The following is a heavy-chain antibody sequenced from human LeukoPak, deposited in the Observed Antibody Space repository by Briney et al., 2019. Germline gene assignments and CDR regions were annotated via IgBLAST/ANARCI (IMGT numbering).Heavy chain of an antibody. D-gene: IGHD3-10*01. J-gene: IGHJ6*02. CDR3: ARDPGPLTYYYGSGSYYNYYGMDV. Sequence: SETLSLTCTVSGGSISSYYWSWIRQPPGKGLEWIGYIYYSGSTNYNPPLKSRVTISVDTSKNQFSLKLSSVTAADTAVYYCARDPGPLTYYYGSGSYYNYYGMDVWGQGTTVTVSS. CDR2: IYYSGST. CDR1: GGSISSYY. V-gene: IGHV4-59*01.